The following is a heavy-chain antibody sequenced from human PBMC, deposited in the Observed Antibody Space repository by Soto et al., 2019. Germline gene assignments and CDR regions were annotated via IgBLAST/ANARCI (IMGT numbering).Heavy chain of an antibody. V-gene: IGHV5-51*01. CDR2: IYIGDSDT. D-gene: IGHD1-1*01. CDR1: GYSFTTYW. J-gene: IGHJ5*01. CDR3: ARDKTGTTHPYQFDF. Sequence: GESLKISCKGSGYSFTTYWIGWVRQMPGEGLEWMGIIYIGDSDTRYSPSFQGQVTISADKSISTAYLQWSSLGASDSAIYYCARDKTGTTHPYQFDFWGQGTPVTVSS.